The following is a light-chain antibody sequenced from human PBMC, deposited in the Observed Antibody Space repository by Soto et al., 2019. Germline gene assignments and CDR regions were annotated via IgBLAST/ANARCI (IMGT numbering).Light chain of an antibody. CDR2: GAS. V-gene: IGKV1-27*01. Sequence: DIPMTQSPSSLSASVGDSVTITCRASQGISNNLAWYQQKPGKVPKLLIYGASTLQSGVPSRFSGSRSGTDFTLTISSLQPEDVATYYCQKYDSAPLTFGPGTKVDFK. J-gene: IGKJ1*01. CDR1: QGISNN. CDR3: QKYDSAPLT.